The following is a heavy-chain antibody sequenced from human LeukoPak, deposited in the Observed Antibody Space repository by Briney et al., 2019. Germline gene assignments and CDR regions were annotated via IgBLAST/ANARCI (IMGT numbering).Heavy chain of an antibody. V-gene: IGHV4-39*01. CDR1: GGSISSSSYY. CDR3: ARRSLSGGSYFDY. D-gene: IGHD3-16*01. CDR2: IYYSGST. Sequence: SETLSLTCTVSGGSISSSSYYWGWIRQPPGKGLEWIGSIYYSGSTYYNPSLKSRVTISVDTSKNQFSLKLSSVTAADTAVYYCARRSLSGGSYFDYWGQGTLATVSS. J-gene: IGHJ4*02.